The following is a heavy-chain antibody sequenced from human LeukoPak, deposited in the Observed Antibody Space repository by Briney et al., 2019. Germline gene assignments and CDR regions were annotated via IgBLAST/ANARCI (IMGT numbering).Heavy chain of an antibody. CDR3: AGQYYDSSEDYFDY. Sequence: SETLSLTCTVSGGSISSYYWSWIRQPPGKGLEWVGYIYYSGSTNYNPSLKSRVTISVDTSKNQFSLKLSSVTAADTAVYYCAGQYYDSSEDYFDYWGQGTLVTVSS. D-gene: IGHD3-22*01. V-gene: IGHV4-59*01. CDR2: IYYSGST. CDR1: GGSISSYY. J-gene: IGHJ4*02.